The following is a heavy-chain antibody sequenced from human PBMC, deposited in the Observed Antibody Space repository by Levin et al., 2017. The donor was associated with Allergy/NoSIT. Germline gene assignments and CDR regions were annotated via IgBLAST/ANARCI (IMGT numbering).Heavy chain of an antibody. J-gene: IGHJ3*02. Sequence: ASVKVSCKASGYTFTSYDINWVRQATGQGLEWMGWMNPNSGNTGYAQKFQGRVTMTRNTSISTAYMELSSLRSEDTAVYYCARTVAVAGHDAFDIWGQGTMVTVSS. D-gene: IGHD6-19*01. CDR2: MNPNSGNT. CDR1: GYTFTSYD. V-gene: IGHV1-8*01. CDR3: ARTVAVAGHDAFDI.